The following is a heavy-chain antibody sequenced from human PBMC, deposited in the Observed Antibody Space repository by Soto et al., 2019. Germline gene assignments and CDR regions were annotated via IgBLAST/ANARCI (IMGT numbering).Heavy chain of an antibody. J-gene: IGHJ5*02. CDR2: VDPSSGET. V-gene: IGHV1-46*01. Sequence: ASVKVSCKASGYTFTRDEIHWVRQAPGQGLEWMGMVDPSSGETHYAQKFQGRVTMTRDTSTSTVYMALSSLRSEDTAIYYCARGMPSLLTGKERDTWGQGTLVTVSS. CDR1: GYTFTRDE. CDR3: ARGMPSLLTGKERDT. D-gene: IGHD7-27*01.